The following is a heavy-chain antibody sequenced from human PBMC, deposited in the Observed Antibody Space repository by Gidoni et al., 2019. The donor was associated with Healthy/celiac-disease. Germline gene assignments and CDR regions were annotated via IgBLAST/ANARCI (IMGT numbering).Heavy chain of an antibody. CDR2: IIPICGTA. J-gene: IGHJ4*02. D-gene: IGHD4-17*01. Sequence: QVQPVQSGAEVKKPGSSVKVSCKASGGTFSSYAISWERQDPGQGLECMGGIIPICGTANYEQEFQVRVTITADESTSTAYMELSSLGSVDTAVYYCARCDYGDYREYFDYWGQGTLVTVSS. CDR1: GGTFSSYA. V-gene: IGHV1-69*01. CDR3: ARCDYGDYREYFDY.